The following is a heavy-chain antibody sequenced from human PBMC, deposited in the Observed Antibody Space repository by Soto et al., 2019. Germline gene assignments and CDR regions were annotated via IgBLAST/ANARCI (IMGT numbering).Heavy chain of an antibody. V-gene: IGHV3-74*01. CDR1: GFTLRSYW. J-gene: IGHJ5*02. CDR2: IDGDGRTT. CDR3: ARGVVVYQQLVRGRDRFDP. Sequence: EVQLVESGGGLVQPGGSLTLSCAVSGFTLRSYWMHWVRQAPGKGLEWVSRIDGDGRTTNYADSVKGRFTISRDNAKNTVYLHMNSLRVEDRAVYYYARGVVVYQQLVRGRDRFDPWGQGTLVTVSS. D-gene: IGHD2-8*02.